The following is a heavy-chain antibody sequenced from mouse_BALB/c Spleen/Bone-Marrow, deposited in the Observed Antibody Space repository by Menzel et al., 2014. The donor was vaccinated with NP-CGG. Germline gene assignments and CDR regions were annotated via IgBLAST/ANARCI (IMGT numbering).Heavy chain of an antibody. Sequence: QVHVKQSGPELVKPGASVKISCKASGYAFSISWMNWVKQRPGQGLERIGRIYPGDGDTYYSGQFKGKATLTADNSSSTAYMQLSSLTSVDSAVYFCARSDGYRAMDYWGQGTSVTVSS. CDR2: IYPGDGDT. V-gene: IGHV1-82*01. J-gene: IGHJ4*01. D-gene: IGHD2-3*01. CDR3: ARSDGYRAMDY. CDR1: GYAFSISW.